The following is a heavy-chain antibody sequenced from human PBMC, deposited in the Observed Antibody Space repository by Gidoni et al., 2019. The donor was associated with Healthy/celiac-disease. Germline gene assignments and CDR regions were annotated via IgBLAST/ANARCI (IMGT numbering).Heavy chain of an antibody. Sequence: QVQLVQSGAEVKKPGASVKVSCKASGYTFTGYYMHWVRHAPGQGLEWMGWINPDSGGTNYAQKFQGRVTMTRDTSISTAYMELSRLRSDDTAVYYCARDTGTKGGAFDIWDQGTMVTVSS. D-gene: IGHD1-7*01. CDR1: GYTFTGYY. V-gene: IGHV1-2*02. CDR3: ARDTGTKGGAFDI. J-gene: IGHJ3*02. CDR2: INPDSGGT.